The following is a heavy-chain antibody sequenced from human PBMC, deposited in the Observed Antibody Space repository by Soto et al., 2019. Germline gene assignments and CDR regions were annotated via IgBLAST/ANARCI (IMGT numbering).Heavy chain of an antibody. CDR2: MFYSGLT. J-gene: IGHJ6*02. D-gene: IGHD2-15*01. V-gene: IGHV4-39*01. CDR3: APLSVSLSGPYGIHV. CDR1: GYSVTSSDYY. Sequence: SSETLSLTCSVSGYSVTSSDYYWAWIRQPPGKGLEWIGSMFYSGLTYYNPSLKSRVTLSVDTSKNQFSVRLNSVTAADTAVYYCAPLSVSLSGPYGIHVWGQGTTVTVSS.